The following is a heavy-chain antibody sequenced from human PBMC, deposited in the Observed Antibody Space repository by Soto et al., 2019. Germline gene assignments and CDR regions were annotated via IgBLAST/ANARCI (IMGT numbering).Heavy chain of an antibody. D-gene: IGHD6-19*01. Sequence: AGGSLRLSCAASGFTVSSNYMSWVRQAPGKGLEWVSVIYSGGSTYYADSVKGRFTISRDNSKNTLYLQMNSLRAEDTAVYYCGRDGPLAVADAFDIWGQGTMVTVSS. CDR3: GRDGPLAVADAFDI. CDR2: IYSGGST. CDR1: GFTVSSNY. V-gene: IGHV3-66*01. J-gene: IGHJ3*02.